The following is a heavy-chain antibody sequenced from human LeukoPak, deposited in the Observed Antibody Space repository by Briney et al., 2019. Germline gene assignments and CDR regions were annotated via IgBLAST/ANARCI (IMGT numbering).Heavy chain of an antibody. CDR1: GFTFSSYA. J-gene: IGHJ4*02. V-gene: IGHV3-23*01. Sequence: GGSLRLSCAASGFTFSSYAMSWVPQAPGKGLEWASAISGSVGSTYYADSVKGRFTISRDNSKNTLYLQMNSLRAVDTAVYYCAKLAGIHFDYWGQGTLVTVSS. CDR3: AKLAGIHFDY. D-gene: IGHD6-19*01. CDR2: ISGSVGST.